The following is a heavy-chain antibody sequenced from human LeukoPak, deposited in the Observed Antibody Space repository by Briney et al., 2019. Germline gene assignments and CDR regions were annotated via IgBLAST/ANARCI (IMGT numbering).Heavy chain of an antibody. CDR2: IYYSGST. CDR3: ARAHYCSGGSCSFSYYYYMDV. CDR1: GGSISSSSYY. V-gene: IGHV4-39*07. Sequence: SETLSLTCTVSGGSISSSSYYWGWIRQPPGKGLEWIGSIYYSGSTYYNPSLKSRVTISVDTSKNQFSLKLSSVTAADTAVYYCARAHYCSGGSCSFSYYYYMDVWGKGTTVTISS. J-gene: IGHJ6*03. D-gene: IGHD2-15*01.